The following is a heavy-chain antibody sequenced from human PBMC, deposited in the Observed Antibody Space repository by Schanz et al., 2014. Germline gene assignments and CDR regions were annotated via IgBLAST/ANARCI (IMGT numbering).Heavy chain of an antibody. CDR1: GLNFDYYA. Sequence: VQLVESGGGVVQPGRSLRLSCATSGLNFDYYAMHWVRQAPGKGLEWVSGMSWNAGSLGYGDSVKGRFTISRDNAKNSLYLQMNSLRSEDTAVYYCARDGVDAAAGGNYWGQGTLVTVSS. CDR3: ARDGVDAAAGGNY. D-gene: IGHD6-13*01. V-gene: IGHV3-9*01. J-gene: IGHJ4*02. CDR2: MSWNAGSL.